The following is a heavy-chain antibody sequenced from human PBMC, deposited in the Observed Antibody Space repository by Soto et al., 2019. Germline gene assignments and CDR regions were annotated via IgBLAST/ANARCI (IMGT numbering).Heavy chain of an antibody. D-gene: IGHD5-18*01. CDR2: IDPSDSYT. J-gene: IGHJ4*02. V-gene: IGHV5-10-1*01. Sequence: PGESLKISCKGSGYSFTSYWITWVRQMPGKGLEWMGRIDPSDSYTNYSPSFQGHVTISADKSISTAYLQWSSLKASDNAVYYCARGAFQTALAPFDYWGQGTLVTVSS. CDR1: GYSFTSYW. CDR3: ARGAFQTALAPFDY.